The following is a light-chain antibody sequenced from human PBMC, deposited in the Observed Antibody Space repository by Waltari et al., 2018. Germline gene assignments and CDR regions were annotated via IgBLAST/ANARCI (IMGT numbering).Light chain of an antibody. V-gene: IGKV1D-12*01. CDR3: HQANSCPVT. Sequence: DIQMTQSPSSLSASVGDRLTITCRAVQGISSWLVWSQPQPSTAPKLLIYAASALQSGVPSRFSGGGAGADFILSIITLQPEDFATYYCHQANSCPVTFGPGTKVEIK. CDR2: AAS. J-gene: IGKJ3*01. CDR1: QGISSW.